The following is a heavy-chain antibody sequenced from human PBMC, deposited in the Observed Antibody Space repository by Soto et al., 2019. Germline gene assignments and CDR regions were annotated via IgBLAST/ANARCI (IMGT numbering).Heavy chain of an antibody. CDR3: ATSYDSGFDP. CDR2: ISPYNGNT. J-gene: IGHJ5*02. D-gene: IGHD3-3*01. Sequence: ASVKVSCKASGYSFTTYDISWLRQAPGQGLEWMGRISPYNGNTNYAQNLQDRVTMTADTSSSTAYMELRGLRSDDTAIYYCATSYDSGFDPWGQGTLVTVSS. V-gene: IGHV1-18*04. CDR1: GYSFTTYD.